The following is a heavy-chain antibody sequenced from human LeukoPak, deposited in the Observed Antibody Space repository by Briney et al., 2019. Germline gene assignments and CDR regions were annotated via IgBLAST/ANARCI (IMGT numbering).Heavy chain of an antibody. CDR2: INHSGST. D-gene: IGHD1-1*01. J-gene: IGHJ6*02. Sequence: SETLSLTCALYGGSFSGYYWSWIRQPPGNGLEWIGEINHSGSTNYNPSLKSRVTISVDTSKNQFSLKLSSVTAADTAVYYCARKRQNWKPLYGMDVWGQGTTVTVSS. CDR1: GGSFSGYY. V-gene: IGHV4-34*01. CDR3: ARKRQNWKPLYGMDV.